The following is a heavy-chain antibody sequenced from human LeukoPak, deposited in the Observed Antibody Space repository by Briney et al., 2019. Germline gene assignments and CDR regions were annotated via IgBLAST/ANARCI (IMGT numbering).Heavy chain of an antibody. CDR2: IYSAGHT. V-gene: IGHV3-66*01. Sequence: GGSLRLSCGASGITVRNNYMSWVRQAPGKGLEWVSIIYSAGHTYYADSVKGRFTISGDSSKDTLYLQMNSLRAEDTAVYYCARRLSSSWSHDYWGQGTLDTVSS. J-gene: IGHJ4*02. CDR1: GITVRNNY. CDR3: ARRLSSSWSHDY. D-gene: IGHD6-13*01.